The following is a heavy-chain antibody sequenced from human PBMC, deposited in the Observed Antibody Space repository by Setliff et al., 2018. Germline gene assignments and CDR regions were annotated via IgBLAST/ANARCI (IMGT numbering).Heavy chain of an antibody. J-gene: IGHJ5*02. CDR2: ISACSDDT. CDR1: GHTFITFG. D-gene: IGHD5-12*01. CDR3: ARGKWFRLDKSAWSNWFDP. V-gene: IGHV1-18*01. Sequence: VKVSCKASGHTFITFGISWVRQAPGRGLEWMGWISACSDDTKYAEKFQGRVTMTRDTSISTAYMELNSLQYEDTAVYYCARGKWFRLDKSAWSNWFDPWGQGTLVTVSS.